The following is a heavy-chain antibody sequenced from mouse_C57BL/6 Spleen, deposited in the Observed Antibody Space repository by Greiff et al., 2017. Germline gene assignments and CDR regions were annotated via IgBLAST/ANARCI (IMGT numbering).Heavy chain of an antibody. D-gene: IGHD2-2*01. J-gene: IGHJ1*03. CDR2: ISSGGDYI. Sequence: DVMLVESGEGLVKPGGSLKLSCAASGFTFSSYAMSWVRQTPEKRLEWVAYISSGGDYIYYADTVKGRFTISRDNARNTLYLQMSSLKSEDTAMYYCTRERGTMVTTMARYFDVWGTGTTVTVSS. V-gene: IGHV5-9-1*02. CDR3: TRERGTMVTTMARYFDV. CDR1: GFTFSSYA.